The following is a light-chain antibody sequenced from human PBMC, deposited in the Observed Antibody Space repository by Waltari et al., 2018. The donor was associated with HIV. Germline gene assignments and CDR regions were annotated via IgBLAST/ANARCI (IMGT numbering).Light chain of an antibody. CDR1: QNIGAN. CDR3: QQYLDWPPWT. J-gene: IGKJ1*01. CDR2: GAS. Sequence: EIVMTQSPATLSVSPGQRVTLPCRASQNIGANLAWYQQRPGQPPRLLIHGASSRDPGIPARFTGRGTGTDFTLQISNLQSDDSGVYYCQQYLDWPPWTFGQGTKV. V-gene: IGKV3D-15*01.